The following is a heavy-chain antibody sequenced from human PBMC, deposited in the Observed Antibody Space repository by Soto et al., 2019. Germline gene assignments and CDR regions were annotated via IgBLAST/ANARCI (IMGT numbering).Heavy chain of an antibody. V-gene: IGHV4-59*01. D-gene: IGHD1-1*01. Sequence: QVQLQESGPGLVKPSETLSLTRTASGGSISSYYWSWIRQPPGKGLEWIGYIYYSGSTNYNPSLKSRVTISVDTSKNQFSLKLSSVTAADTAVYYCARGQRSDYYYYYYMDVWGKGTTVTVSS. CDR1: GGSISSYY. CDR3: ARGQRSDYYYYYYMDV. CDR2: IYYSGST. J-gene: IGHJ6*03.